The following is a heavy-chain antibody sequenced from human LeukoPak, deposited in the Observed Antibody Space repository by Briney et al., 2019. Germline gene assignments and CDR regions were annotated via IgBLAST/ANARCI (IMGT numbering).Heavy chain of an antibody. CDR1: GGSISSGNFY. D-gene: IGHD6-6*01. CDR3: ARKYPDHWFDP. CDR2: IFYLGST. Sequence: PSQTLSLTCTVSGGSISSGNFYWSWIRQPPGKGLEWIGYIFYLGSTYYNLSFKSRVTMSVDTSKNQFSLILRSVTAADTAVYYCARKYPDHWFDPWGQGTLVTVSS. V-gene: IGHV4-30-4*01. J-gene: IGHJ5*02.